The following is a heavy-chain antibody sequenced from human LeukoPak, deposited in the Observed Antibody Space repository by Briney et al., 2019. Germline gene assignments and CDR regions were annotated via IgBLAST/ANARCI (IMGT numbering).Heavy chain of an antibody. J-gene: IGHJ5*02. V-gene: IGHV4-59*01. Sequence: SETLSLTCTVSGGSISSYYWSRIRQPPGKGLEWIGYIYYSGSTNYNPSLKSRVTISVDTSKNQFSLKLSSVTAADTAVYYCARGDSSGWYKLNWFDPWGQGTLVTVSS. CDR3: ARGDSSGWYKLNWFDP. CDR2: IYYSGST. CDR1: GGSISSYY. D-gene: IGHD6-19*01.